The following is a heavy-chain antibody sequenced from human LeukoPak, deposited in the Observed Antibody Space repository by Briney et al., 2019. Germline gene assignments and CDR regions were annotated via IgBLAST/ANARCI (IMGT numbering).Heavy chain of an antibody. Sequence: ASVKVSCKASGGTFSSYAISWVRQAPGQGLEWMGGIIPIFGTANYAQKFQGRVTITADKSTSTAYMELSSLRSEDTAVYYCARDDGRYCSGGSCYYGDYWGQGTLVTVSS. CDR3: ARDDGRYCSGGSCYYGDY. CDR2: IIPIFGTA. J-gene: IGHJ4*02. V-gene: IGHV1-69*06. D-gene: IGHD2-15*01. CDR1: GGTFSSYA.